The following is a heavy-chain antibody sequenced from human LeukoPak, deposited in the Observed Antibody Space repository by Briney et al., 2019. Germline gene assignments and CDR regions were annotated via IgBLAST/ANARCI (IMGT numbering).Heavy chain of an antibody. V-gene: IGHV1-69*04. Sequence: GDSVKVSCKASGVTFSSYTISWVRQAPGHGLEWMGRIITILGIAKYAQKFQGRVKIPADKSTNTAYMELSSLRSEDTAVYYCARDDYGGNTGDYWGQGTMVTVSS. D-gene: IGHD4-23*01. CDR3: ARDDYGGNTGDY. CDR1: GVTFSSYT. J-gene: IGHJ4*02. CDR2: IITILGIA.